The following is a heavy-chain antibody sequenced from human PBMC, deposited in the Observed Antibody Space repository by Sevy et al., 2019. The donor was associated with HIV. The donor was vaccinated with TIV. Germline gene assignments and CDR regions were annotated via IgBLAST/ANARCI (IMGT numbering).Heavy chain of an antibody. V-gene: IGHV4-39*01. CDR1: GGSISSSSYY. J-gene: IGHJ4*02. D-gene: IGHD3-22*01. CDR3: ARWTHYYDSSGYFHQCFDY. Sequence: SETLSLTCTVSGGSISSSSYYWGWIRQTPGKGLEWIGSIYDSGSTYYNPSLKSRVTISVDTSKNQFSLKLSSVTAADTAVYYCARWTHYYDSSGYFHQCFDYWGQGTLVTVSS. CDR2: IYDSGST.